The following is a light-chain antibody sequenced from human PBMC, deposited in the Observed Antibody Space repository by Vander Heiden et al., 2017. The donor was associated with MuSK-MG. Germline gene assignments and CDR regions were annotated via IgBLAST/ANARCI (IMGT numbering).Light chain of an antibody. Sequence: SYVLTQPPSVSVAPGQTARITCGVNHCGSKSVDWYQQKAGPAPVLVVYYDSDRPSGTPERFSGSNSGNTATLTTSRVEAGDEADYYCQVWDTSSDSVVFGGGTKLTVL. CDR2: YDS. V-gene: IGLV3-21*02. CDR1: HCGSKS. J-gene: IGLJ2*01. CDR3: QVWDTSSDSVV.